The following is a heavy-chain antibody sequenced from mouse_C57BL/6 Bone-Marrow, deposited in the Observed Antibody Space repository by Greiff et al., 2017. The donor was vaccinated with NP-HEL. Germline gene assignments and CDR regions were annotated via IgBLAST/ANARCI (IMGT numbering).Heavy chain of an antibody. CDR2: INPNNGGT. CDR1: GYTFTDYY. CDR3: ARSAPYYFDY. Sequence: VQLKQSGPELVKPGASVKISCKASGYTFTDYYMNWVKQSHGKSLEWIGDINPNNGGTSYNQKFKGKATLTVDKSSSTAYMELRSLTSEDSAVYYCARSAPYYFDYWGQGTTLTVSS. V-gene: IGHV1-26*01. J-gene: IGHJ2*01. D-gene: IGHD6-1*01.